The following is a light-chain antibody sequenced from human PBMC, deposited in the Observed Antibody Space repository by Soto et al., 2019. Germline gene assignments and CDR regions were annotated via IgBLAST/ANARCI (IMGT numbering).Light chain of an antibody. CDR2: GAY. J-gene: IGKJ4*01. Sequence: DIPMTQSPSTLSASVGDRVTVTCRASQNINDWLTWYQKKPGKAPKVLIYGAYTLASGAPSRFSVSGTGTEFTLTISSLQSDDFATYCCQVYNGPFGGGTRVDIK. V-gene: IGKV1-5*01. CDR3: QVYNGP. CDR1: QNINDW.